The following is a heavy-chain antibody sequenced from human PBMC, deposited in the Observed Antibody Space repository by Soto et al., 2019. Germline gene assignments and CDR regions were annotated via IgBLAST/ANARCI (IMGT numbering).Heavy chain of an antibody. CDR3: ARGAGGNSWRSPTFDS. CDR1: GFTVSNNY. CDR2: IFSAGST. J-gene: IGHJ4*02. V-gene: IGHV3-66*01. D-gene: IGHD5-18*01. Sequence: GVSLRLSCAASGFTVSNNYMTWVRQAPGRGLDWVSIIFSAGSTYYADSMRGRFTFSRDNSKNTLYLQMSSLRAEDTAIYYCARGAGGNSWRSPTFDSWGQGT.